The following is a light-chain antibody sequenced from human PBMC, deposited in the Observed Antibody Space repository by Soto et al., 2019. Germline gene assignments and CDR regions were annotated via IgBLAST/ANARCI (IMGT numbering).Light chain of an antibody. CDR1: QTISSGY. Sequence: DIVLTQSPGTLSLSTGDRASLSCRASQTISSGYLAWYQQKPGQAPRLLIYGASGRATGIPDRFSGSGSGTDFTLTISRLEPEDFAVYYCQQYVVSLLNFGGGIKVDIK. J-gene: IGKJ4*01. CDR2: GAS. CDR3: QQYVVSLLN. V-gene: IGKV3-20*01.